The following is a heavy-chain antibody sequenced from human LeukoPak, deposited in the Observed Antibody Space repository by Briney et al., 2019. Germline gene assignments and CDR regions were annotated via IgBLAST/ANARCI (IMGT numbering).Heavy chain of an antibody. D-gene: IGHD3-22*01. CDR2: INPNSGGT. J-gene: IGHJ5*02. Sequence: GASVKVSCKASGYTFTGYYMHWVRQAPGQGLEWMGWINPNSGGTNYAQKLQGRVTMTRDTSISTAYMELSRLRSDDTAVYYCARATQPNFMIVVVRPYNWFDPWGQGTLVTVSS. CDR3: ARATQPNFMIVVVRPYNWFDP. CDR1: GYTFTGYY. V-gene: IGHV1-2*02.